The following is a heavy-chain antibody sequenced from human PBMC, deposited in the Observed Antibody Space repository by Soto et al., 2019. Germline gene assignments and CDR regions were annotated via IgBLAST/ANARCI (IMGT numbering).Heavy chain of an antibody. CDR3: ARGSSSSWYGYYYGMDV. CDR2: INPSGGST. Sequence: GASVKVSCKASGYTFTSYYMHWVRQAPGQGLEWMGIINPSGGSTSYAQKFQGRVTMTRDTSTSTVYMELSSLRSEDTAVYYCARGSSSSWYGYYYGMDVWGQGTTVTVSS. D-gene: IGHD6-13*01. CDR1: GYTFTSYY. V-gene: IGHV1-46*01. J-gene: IGHJ6*02.